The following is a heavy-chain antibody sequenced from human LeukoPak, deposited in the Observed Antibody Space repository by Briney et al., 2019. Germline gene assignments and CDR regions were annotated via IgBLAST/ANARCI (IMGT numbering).Heavy chain of an antibody. CDR3: ARGPPTGPYDHGSYYSSDY. CDR2: ITPVLGTG. Sequence: GASVTVSCKASGGTFSRYGITWVGQPPGQGLEWVGRITPVLGTGNYAQRYQGRVTITTDESTRTAYMELSSLRSEDTAVYYCARGPPTGPYDHGSYYSSDYWGQGTLVTVSS. J-gene: IGHJ4*02. D-gene: IGHD1-26*01. CDR1: GGTFSRYG. V-gene: IGHV1-69*11.